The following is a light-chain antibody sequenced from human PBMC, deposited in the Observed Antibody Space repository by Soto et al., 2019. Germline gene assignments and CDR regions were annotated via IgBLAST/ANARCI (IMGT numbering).Light chain of an antibody. V-gene: IGLV2-8*01. CDR3: SSYAGSNNLL. CDR2: EVT. Sequence: QSALTQPPSASGSPGQSVTISCTGTSSDVGGYNYVSWYQQHPGKAPKLMIYEVTKRPSGVPDRFSGSKSGNTASLTVSGLQAEVEADYYCSSYAGSNNLLFGGGTKVTVL. J-gene: IGLJ2*01. CDR1: SSDVGGYNY.